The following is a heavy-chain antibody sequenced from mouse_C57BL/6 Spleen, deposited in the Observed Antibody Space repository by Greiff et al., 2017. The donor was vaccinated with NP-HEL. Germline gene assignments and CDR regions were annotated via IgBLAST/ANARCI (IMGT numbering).Heavy chain of an antibody. Sequence: VQLQQSGAELVRPGASVTLSCKASGYTFTDYEMHWVKQTPVHGLEWIGAIEPETGGTAYNQKFKGKAILTADKYSSTAYMELRSLTSEDSAVYYCTRWGVRRGGFDYWGQGTTLTVSS. CDR1: GYTFTDYE. J-gene: IGHJ2*01. CDR2: IEPETGGT. D-gene: IGHD2-14*01. CDR3: TRWGVRRGGFDY. V-gene: IGHV1-15*01.